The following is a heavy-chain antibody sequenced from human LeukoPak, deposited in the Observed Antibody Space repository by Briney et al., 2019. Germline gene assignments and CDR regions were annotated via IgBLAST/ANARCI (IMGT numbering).Heavy chain of an antibody. CDR2: IYYSGST. CDR3: ARERNIAAAGMRWFDP. CDR1: GGSISSYY. Sequence: SETLSLTCTVSGGSISSYYWSWIRQPPGKGLEWIGYIYYSGSTNYNPSLKSRVTISVDTSKNQFSLKLSSVTAADTAVYYCARERNIAAAGMRWFDPWGQGTLSPSPQ. D-gene: IGHD6-13*01. V-gene: IGHV4-59*01. J-gene: IGHJ5*02.